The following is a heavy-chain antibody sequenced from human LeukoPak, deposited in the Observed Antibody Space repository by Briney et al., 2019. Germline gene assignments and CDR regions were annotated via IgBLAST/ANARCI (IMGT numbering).Heavy chain of an antibody. J-gene: IGHJ4*02. CDR2: IYYSGST. V-gene: IGHV4-39*07. Sequence: SETLSLTCTVSGGSISSSSYYWGWIRQPPGKGLEWIGSIYYSGSTYYNPSLKSRVTISVDTSKSQFSLKLSSVTAADTAVYYCARVVSTIFGVVQYYFDYWGQGTLVTVSS. CDR3: ARVVSTIFGVVQYYFDY. D-gene: IGHD3-3*01. CDR1: GGSISSSSYY.